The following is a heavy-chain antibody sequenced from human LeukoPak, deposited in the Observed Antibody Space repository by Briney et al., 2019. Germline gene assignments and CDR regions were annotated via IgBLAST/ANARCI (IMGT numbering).Heavy chain of an antibody. Sequence: TGGSLRLSCAASGFTFSSYAMHWVRQAPGKGLEWVAVISYDGSNKYYADSVKGRFTISRDNSKNTLYLQMNSLRAEDTAVYYCARDARAFDIWGQGTMVTVSS. CDR1: GFTFSSYA. CDR2: ISYDGSNK. CDR3: ARDARAFDI. J-gene: IGHJ3*02. V-gene: IGHV3-30*04.